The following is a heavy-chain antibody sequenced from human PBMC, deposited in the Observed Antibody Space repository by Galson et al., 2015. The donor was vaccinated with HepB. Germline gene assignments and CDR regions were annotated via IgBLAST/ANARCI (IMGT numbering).Heavy chain of an antibody. D-gene: IGHD3-10*01. V-gene: IGHV4-61*02. CDR3: ARGVLLWSGPGGLDV. Sequence: LSLTCTVSGGSITSSNYCWTWIRQPAGKGLEWIGRIYSSGITNFHPSLKSRVTISVDTSKKQLSLKLTSVTAADTAVYYCARGVLLWSGPGGLDVWGQGTTVTISS. CDR1: GGSITSSNYC. J-gene: IGHJ6*02. CDR2: IYSSGIT.